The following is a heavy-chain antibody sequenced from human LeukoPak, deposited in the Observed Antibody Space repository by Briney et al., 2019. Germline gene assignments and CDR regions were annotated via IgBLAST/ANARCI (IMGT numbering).Heavy chain of an antibody. D-gene: IGHD6-19*01. V-gene: IGHV3-48*03. J-gene: IGHJ3*02. CDR3: ARALGGWPDAFDI. CDR2: ISSSGTTL. CDR1: GFTFSSYE. Sequence: QPGGSLRLSCAASGFTFSSYEMNWVRQAPGKGLEWVSYISSSGTTLYYADSVKGRFTISRDNAKNTLYLQMNSLRAEDTAVYYCARALGGWPDAFDIWGQGTMVTVSS.